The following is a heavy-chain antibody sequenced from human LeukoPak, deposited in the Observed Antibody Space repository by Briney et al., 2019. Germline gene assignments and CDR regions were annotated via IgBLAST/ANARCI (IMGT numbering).Heavy chain of an antibody. CDR2: IYYSGST. J-gene: IGHJ4*02. Sequence: SETLSLTCTVSGGSISSYYWSWIRQPPGKGLEWIGFIYYSGSTNYNPSLKSRVNISVDTSKNQFSLKLSSVTAADTAVYYCARDRLQRFDYWGQGTLVTVSS. D-gene: IGHD1-1*01. CDR1: GGSISSYY. CDR3: ARDRLQRFDY. V-gene: IGHV4-59*01.